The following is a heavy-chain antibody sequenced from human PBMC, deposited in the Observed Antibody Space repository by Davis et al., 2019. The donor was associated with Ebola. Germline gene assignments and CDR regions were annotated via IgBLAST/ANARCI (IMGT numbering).Heavy chain of an antibody. Sequence: MPSETLSLTCAVYGGSFSVYYWSWIRQHPGKGLEWIGEINHSGGTNYNPSLKSRVTISVDTSKNQFSLKLSSVTAADTAVYYCARGSSSWLYYGMDVWGQGTTVTVSS. V-gene: IGHV4-34*01. CDR3: ARGSSSWLYYGMDV. CDR2: INHSGGT. J-gene: IGHJ6*02. CDR1: GGSFSVYY. D-gene: IGHD6-13*01.